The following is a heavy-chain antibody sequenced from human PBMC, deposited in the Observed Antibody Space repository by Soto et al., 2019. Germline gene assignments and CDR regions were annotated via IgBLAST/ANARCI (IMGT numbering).Heavy chain of an antibody. CDR1: GFTFRDYY. D-gene: IGHD3-10*01. CDR2: ISRSGNTI. CDR3: AGEISPPRYNVYNHAVDV. Sequence: QVQLVESGGALVKPGGSLRVSCAASGFTFRDYYMNWIRQPPGKGLEWVAFISRSGNTINYSDAVKGRFTISRDNADNSLFLQMSALRVEDTAVYFCAGEISPPRYNVYNHAVDVWGLGTTVTVSP. V-gene: IGHV3-11*01. J-gene: IGHJ6*01.